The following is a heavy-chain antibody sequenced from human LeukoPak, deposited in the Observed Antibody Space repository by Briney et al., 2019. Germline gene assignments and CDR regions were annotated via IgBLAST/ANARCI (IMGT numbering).Heavy chain of an antibody. J-gene: IGHJ4*02. CDR1: EFTFSSYW. D-gene: IGHD3-22*01. V-gene: IGHV3-53*01. CDR3: ARTDSSGYYYDY. Sequence: GGSLRLSCAASEFTFSSYWMSWVRQAPGKGLEWVSILYSGGSTYYADSVKGRFTISRDNSKNTLYLQMNSLRAEDTAVYYCARTDSSGYYYDYWGQGTLVTVSS. CDR2: LYSGGST.